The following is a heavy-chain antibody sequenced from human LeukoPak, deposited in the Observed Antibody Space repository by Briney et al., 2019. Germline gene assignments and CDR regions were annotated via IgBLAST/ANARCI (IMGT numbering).Heavy chain of an antibody. J-gene: IGHJ4*02. Sequence: ASVKVSCKTSGYTFTSYDINWVRQATGQGLEWMGWMNPNSGNTGYAQKFQGRVTMTRNTSISTAYMELSSLRSEDTAVYYCARGGIYGDLSDYWGQGTLVTVSS. D-gene: IGHD4-17*01. CDR1: GYTFTSYD. V-gene: IGHV1-8*01. CDR2: MNPNSGNT. CDR3: ARGGIYGDLSDY.